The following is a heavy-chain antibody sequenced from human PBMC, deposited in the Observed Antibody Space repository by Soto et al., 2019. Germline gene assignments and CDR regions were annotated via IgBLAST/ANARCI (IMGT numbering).Heavy chain of an antibody. V-gene: IGHV1-69*01. D-gene: IGHD6-25*01. CDR3: ARDRGLGDRISGAARYYYYGMDV. CDR2: IIPIFGTA. Sequence: QVQLVQSGAEVKKPGSSVKVSCKASGGTFSSYAISWVRQAPGQGLEWMGGIIPIFGTANYAQKFQGRVTITADESTSTAYMELSSLRSEDTAVYYCARDRGLGDRISGAARYYYYGMDVWGQGTTVTVSS. CDR1: GGTFSSYA. J-gene: IGHJ6*02.